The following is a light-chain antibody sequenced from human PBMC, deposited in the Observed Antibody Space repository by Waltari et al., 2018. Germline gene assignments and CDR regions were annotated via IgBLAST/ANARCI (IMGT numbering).Light chain of an antibody. CDR3: QQYNSAPWT. Sequence: DIQMTQSPSSLSPSVGDRVTITCRASQGISSSLAWYQQKPGKAPKLLIYKASSLQSGVPSRFSGSGSGTDFTLTISSLQPEDFATYYCQQYNSAPWTFGQGTKVEIK. CDR2: KAS. J-gene: IGKJ1*01. CDR1: QGISSS. V-gene: IGKV1-12*01.